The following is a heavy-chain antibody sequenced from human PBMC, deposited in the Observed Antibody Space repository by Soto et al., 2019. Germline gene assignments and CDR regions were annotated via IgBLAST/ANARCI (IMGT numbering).Heavy chain of an antibody. Sequence: EVQLVEFGGGWVQSGRSLRLSCAASGFTFDDHAMHWVRRAPGKGLEWVSGIAWNGGATGYADSVKGRFTISRDNAKNSLYLQMNSLRVEDTAMYYCTKDGSPSGSYHTVDHWGQGTLVTVSS. CDR1: GFTFDDHA. CDR3: TKDGSPSGSYHTVDH. J-gene: IGHJ4*02. D-gene: IGHD3-10*01. V-gene: IGHV3-9*01. CDR2: IAWNGGAT.